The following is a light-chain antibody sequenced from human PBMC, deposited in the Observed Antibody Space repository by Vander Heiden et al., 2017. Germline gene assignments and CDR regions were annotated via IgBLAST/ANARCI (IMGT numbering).Light chain of an antibody. J-gene: IGKJ4*01. CDR2: ATS. CDR1: QSISRY. Sequence: IPMAQSPPSLSASVGDRGTITCRASQSISRYLMWYQQKPGKTPTLLICATSSLQSGVPSRFSGSGSGRDLTLTISRRQPEDFATYYCQQSYSSPQLGFGGGTKVEIK. CDR3: QQSYSSPQLG. V-gene: IGKV1-39*01.